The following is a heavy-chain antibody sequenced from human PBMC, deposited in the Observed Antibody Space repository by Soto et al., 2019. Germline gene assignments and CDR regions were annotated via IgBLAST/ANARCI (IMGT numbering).Heavy chain of an antibody. CDR2: ISGSGGST. Sequence: GGSLRLSCAASGFTFSSYAMSWVRQAPGKGLEWVSAISGSGGSTYYADSVKGRFTISRDNSKNTLYLQMNSLRAEDTAVYYCAKDRLGYCSSTSCYLDPTFLTKGTYDYWGQGTLVTVSS. CDR1: GFTFSSYA. V-gene: IGHV3-23*01. J-gene: IGHJ4*02. D-gene: IGHD2-2*01. CDR3: AKDRLGYCSSTSCYLDPTFLTKGTYDY.